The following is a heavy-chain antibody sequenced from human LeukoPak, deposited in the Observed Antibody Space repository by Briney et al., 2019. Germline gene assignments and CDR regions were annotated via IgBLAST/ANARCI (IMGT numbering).Heavy chain of an antibody. CDR3: ARVKLAESSSWHRFDYFDY. CDR2: MNPNSGNT. J-gene: IGHJ4*02. Sequence: ASVKVSCKASGYTFTSYDINWVRQATGQGLEWMGWMNPNSGNTGYAQKFQGRVTINRNTSISTAYMELSSLRSEDTAVYYCARVKLAESSSWHRFDYFDYWGQGTLVTVSS. V-gene: IGHV1-8*03. CDR1: GYTFTSYD. D-gene: IGHD6-13*01.